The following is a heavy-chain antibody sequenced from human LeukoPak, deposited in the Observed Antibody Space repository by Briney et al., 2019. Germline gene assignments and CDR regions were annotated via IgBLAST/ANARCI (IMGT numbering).Heavy chain of an antibody. CDR2: ISSTTSTI. CDR3: AREGTAGTNLNWFDP. J-gene: IGHJ5*02. D-gene: IGHD1-1*01. V-gene: IGHV3-48*02. CDR1: GFSFSSYN. Sequence: GGSLRLSCAASGFSFSSYNMNWVRQAPGKGLEWVSYISSTTSTIYYADSVKGRFTISRDNAKNSLYLQMNSLRDEDTAVYYCAREGTAGTNLNWFDPWGQGTLVTVSS.